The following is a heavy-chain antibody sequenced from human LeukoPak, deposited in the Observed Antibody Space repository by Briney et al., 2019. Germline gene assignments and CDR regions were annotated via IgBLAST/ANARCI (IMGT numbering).Heavy chain of an antibody. CDR3: ARGGSYYYGSGSHNWFDP. V-gene: IGHV4-34*01. CDR2: INHSGST. J-gene: IGHJ5*02. D-gene: IGHD3-10*01. CDR1: GGSFSGYY. Sequence: PSETLSLTCAVYGGSFSGYYWSWIRQPPGKGLEWIGEINHSGSTNYNPSLKSRVTISVDTSKNQFSLKLSSVTAADTAVYYCARGGSYYYGSGSHNWFDPWGQRTLVTVSS.